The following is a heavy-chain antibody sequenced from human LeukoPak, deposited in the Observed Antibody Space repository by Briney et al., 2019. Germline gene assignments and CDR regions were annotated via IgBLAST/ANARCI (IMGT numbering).Heavy chain of an antibody. CDR2: IYYSGST. V-gene: IGHV4-59*01. D-gene: IGHD3-10*01. CDR3: ARGKVRGVRFDS. CDR1: GGSISSYY. J-gene: IGHJ4*02. Sequence: SETLSLTCTVSGGSISSYYWTWIRQPPGKGLEWIGYIYYSGSTNYNPSLKSRVTISVDTSKNQFSLQLSSVTAADTAVYYCARGKVRGVRFDSWGAGDLGTVSS.